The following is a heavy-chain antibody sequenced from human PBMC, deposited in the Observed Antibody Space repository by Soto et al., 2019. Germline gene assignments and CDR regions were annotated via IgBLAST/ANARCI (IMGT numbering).Heavy chain of an antibody. D-gene: IGHD3-22*01. Sequence: SETLSVTCSVSGGSISSSSYFWGWIRQPPGKGLEWIGSIYYSGSTNYNPSLKSRVTISVDTSKNQFSLKLSSVTAADTAVYYCARAQYYYDSSGYYYVWGFFDYWGQGTLVTVSS. CDR2: IYYSGST. CDR1: GGSISSSSYF. CDR3: ARAQYYYDSSGYYYVWGFFDY. V-gene: IGHV4-39*07. J-gene: IGHJ4*02.